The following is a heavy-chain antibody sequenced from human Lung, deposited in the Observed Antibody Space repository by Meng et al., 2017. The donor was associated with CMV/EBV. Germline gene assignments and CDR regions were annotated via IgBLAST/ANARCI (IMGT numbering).Heavy chain of an antibody. CDR2: INAGNGNT. Sequence: KAAGYIFTTYAKHWVRQAPGQRLEWLGWINAGNGNTKYSEKFRGRVTISRDTSASTAYMELSGLRSEDTAIYYCAKNGPGQFPIFDHWGQGTLVTVSS. J-gene: IGHJ4*02. CDR3: AKNGPGQFPIFDH. D-gene: IGHD3-9*01. CDR1: GYIFTTYA. V-gene: IGHV1-3*01.